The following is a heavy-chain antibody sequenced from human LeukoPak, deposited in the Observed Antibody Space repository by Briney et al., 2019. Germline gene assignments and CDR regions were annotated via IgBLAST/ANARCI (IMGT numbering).Heavy chain of an antibody. J-gene: IGHJ4*02. CDR1: RFTFSGYW. V-gene: IGHV3-7*01. Sequence: GGSLRLPCAASRFTFSGYWMSWVRQAPGKGLEWVAYIKRDGSDIYYVDSVKGRFIISRDNAKNSLYLQMNSLRAEDTAVYYCARDPDYRGSQPHGYFDYWGQGTLVTVSS. CDR3: ARDPDYRGSQPHGYFDY. D-gene: IGHD3-16*01. CDR2: IKRDGSDI.